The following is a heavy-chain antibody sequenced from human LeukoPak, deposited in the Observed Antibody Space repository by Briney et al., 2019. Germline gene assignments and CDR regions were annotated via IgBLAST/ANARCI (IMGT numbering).Heavy chain of an antibody. Sequence: PGQSLRLSCTTSGFAFDDVAMSWVRQPAGKGLEWVGFIRRRAYGGAAEYAASVKGRFIISRDDSKGIAYLQMNSLKTEDTAVYYCSRNGLVDFDYWGQGSRVIVSP. V-gene: IGHV3-49*04. CDR1: GFAFDDVA. CDR2: IRRRAYGGAA. CDR3: SRNGLVDFDY. J-gene: IGHJ4*02.